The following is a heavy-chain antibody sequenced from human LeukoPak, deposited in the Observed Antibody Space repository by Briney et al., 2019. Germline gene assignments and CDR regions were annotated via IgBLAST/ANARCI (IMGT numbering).Heavy chain of an antibody. CDR1: GFTFTTYP. Sequence: GRSLRLSCDASGFTFTTYPMHWVRQAPGKGLVWVSRINPDGTNTDYADSVKGRFTISRDNAKNTLYLQMNSLRAEDAAVYFCVNHDYGDYYVGGGQGTLVTVSS. CDR3: VNHDYGDYYVG. D-gene: IGHD4-17*01. V-gene: IGHV3-74*01. J-gene: IGHJ4*02. CDR2: INPDGTNT.